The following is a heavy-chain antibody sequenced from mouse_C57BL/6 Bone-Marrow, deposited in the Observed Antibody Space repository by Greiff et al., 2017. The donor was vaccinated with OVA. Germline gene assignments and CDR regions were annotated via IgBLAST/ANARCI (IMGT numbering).Heavy chain of an antibody. D-gene: IGHD2-2*01. CDR3: TSPYGYDWYFDV. V-gene: IGHV1-5*01. J-gene: IGHJ1*03. CDR2: IYPGNSDT. Sequence: VQLQQSGTVLARPGASVKMSCKTSGYTFTSYWMHWVKQRPGQGLEWIGAIYPGNSDTSYNQKFKGKAKLTAATSASTAYMELSSLTNEDSAVYYCTSPYGYDWYFDVWGTGTTVTVSS. CDR1: GYTFTSYW.